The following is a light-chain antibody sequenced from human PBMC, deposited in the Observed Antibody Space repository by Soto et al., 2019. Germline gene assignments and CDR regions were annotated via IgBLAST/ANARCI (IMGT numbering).Light chain of an antibody. CDR2: EGS. CDR1: SSDVGSYNL. V-gene: IGLV2-23*01. Sequence: QSALTQPASVSGSPGQSITISCTGTSSDVGSYNLVSWYQQHPGKAPKLMIYEGSKRPSGVSNRFPGSKSGNTASLTISGLQAEDEADYYCCSYAGSSRVFGTGTKLTVL. J-gene: IGLJ1*01. CDR3: CSYAGSSRV.